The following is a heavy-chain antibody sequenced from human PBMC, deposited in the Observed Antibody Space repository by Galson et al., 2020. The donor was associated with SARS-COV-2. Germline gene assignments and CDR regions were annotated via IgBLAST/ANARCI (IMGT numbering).Heavy chain of an antibody. V-gene: IGHV3-21*01. J-gene: IGHJ6*02. CDR3: ARDEGIRGYNDGSLYDGMDV. Sequence: GESLKISCASSGFPFSTYSMNWVRQAPGKGLEWVSSISTSSSYIYYADSVKGRFTISRDNPKNSLYLQMNSLRAEDTAVYDCARDEGIRGYNDGSLYDGMDVWGHGTTVTVSS. D-gene: IGHD5-18*01. CDR1: GFPFSTYS. CDR2: ISTSSSYI.